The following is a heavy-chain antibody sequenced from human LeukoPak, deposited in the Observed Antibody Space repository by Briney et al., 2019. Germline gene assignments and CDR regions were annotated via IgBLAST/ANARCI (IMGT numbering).Heavy chain of an antibody. Sequence: ASVKVSCKASGYTFTSYYMHWVRQAPGQGLEWMGIINPSGGSTSYAQKFQGRVTMTRDTSTSTVYMELSSLRSEDTAVYYCARGVGPYYYDSSGYYNYWGQGTLVTVSS. D-gene: IGHD3-22*01. CDR3: ARGVGPYYYDSSGYYNY. CDR1: GYTFTSYY. V-gene: IGHV1-46*01. J-gene: IGHJ4*02. CDR2: INPSGGST.